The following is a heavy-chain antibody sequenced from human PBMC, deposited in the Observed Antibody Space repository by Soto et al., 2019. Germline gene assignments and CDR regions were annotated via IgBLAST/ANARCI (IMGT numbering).Heavy chain of an antibody. D-gene: IGHD1-26*01. CDR3: TTAAGGMWGADY. CDR1: GFTFSNVW. Sequence: EVRLVESGGGLVKPGGSRRLSCAASGFTFSNVWLSWVRQAPGKGLEWVGRVKSKSDGATTDYAAPVKGRFTVSRDDSQNTLSLQIDSLKIEDTAVYFCTTAAGGMWGADYWGQGTPVTVSS. V-gene: IGHV3-15*01. CDR2: VKSKSDGATT. J-gene: IGHJ4*02.